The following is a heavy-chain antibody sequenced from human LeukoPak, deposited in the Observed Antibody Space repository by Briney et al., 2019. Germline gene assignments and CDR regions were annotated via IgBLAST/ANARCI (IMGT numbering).Heavy chain of an antibody. CDR2: IRCDGSNK. V-gene: IGHV3-30*02. D-gene: IGHD3-22*01. Sequence: AGGSLRLSCAASGFTLSSYGMHWVRQAPGKGLEWVAFIRCDGSNKYYADSVKGRLTISRDNSKNTLYLQMSSLRAEDTAVSYCAKDTPDSSAYYLENWGQVTLVTVSS. CDR3: AKDTPDSSAYYLEN. CDR1: GFTLSSYG. J-gene: IGHJ4*02.